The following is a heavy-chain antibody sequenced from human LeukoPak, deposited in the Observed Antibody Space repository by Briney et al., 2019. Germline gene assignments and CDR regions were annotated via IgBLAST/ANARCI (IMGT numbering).Heavy chain of an antibody. CDR3: ARVVDAPTGELLDL. V-gene: IGHV4-59*01. D-gene: IGHD1-26*01. J-gene: IGHJ5*02. CDR2: IDYTGSS. Sequence: SETLSLTCTVSGNSISSYYWNWIRQPPGKGLEWIRYIDYTGSSNYNPSLKSRVSISVDTSKNQFSLKLSSVTAADTAVYYCARVVDAPTGELLDLWGQGTLVTVSS. CDR1: GNSISSYY.